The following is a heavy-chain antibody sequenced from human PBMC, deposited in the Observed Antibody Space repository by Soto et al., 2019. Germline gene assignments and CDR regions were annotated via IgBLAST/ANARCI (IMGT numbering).Heavy chain of an antibody. CDR1: GYTFTRYD. J-gene: IGHJ4*02. V-gene: IGHV1-8*01. CDR3: ATRRQTFFDF. CDR2: MNPNSGNT. Sequence: ASVKVSWKASGYTFTRYDINWGRQATGQGLEWMGWMNPNSGNTGYAQKFQGRVTMTRNTSISTAYMELSGLRSEDTAVYYCATRRQTFFDFWGQATPVTVSS. D-gene: IGHD3-3*02.